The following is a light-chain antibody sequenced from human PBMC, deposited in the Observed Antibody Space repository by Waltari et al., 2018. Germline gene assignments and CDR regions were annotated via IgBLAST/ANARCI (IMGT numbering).Light chain of an antibody. CDR2: DAS. J-gene: IGKJ1*01. CDR1: QSISSW. CDR3: QQYNTYPWT. V-gene: IGKV1-5*01. Sequence: DIQMTQSPSTVSASVGDRVTITCRASQSISSWLAWYQQKPGKAPKLLIYDASSLEIGVPSRFSGSGSGTEFTLTISSLQPDDFAAYYCQQYNTYPWTFGQGTKVEIK.